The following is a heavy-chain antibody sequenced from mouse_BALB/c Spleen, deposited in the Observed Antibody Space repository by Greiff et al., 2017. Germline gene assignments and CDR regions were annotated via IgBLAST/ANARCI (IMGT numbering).Heavy chain of an antibody. D-gene: IGHD3-1*01. CDR2: ISNGGGST. Sequence: EVHLVESGGGLVQPGGSLKLSCAASGFTFSSYTMSWVRQTPEKRLEWVAYISNGGGSTYYPDTVKGRFTISRDNAKNTLYLQMSSLKSEDTAMYYCARHHSSGYCFDYWGQGTTLTVSS. CDR3: ARHHSSGYCFDY. J-gene: IGHJ2*01. CDR1: GFTFSSYT. V-gene: IGHV5-12-2*01.